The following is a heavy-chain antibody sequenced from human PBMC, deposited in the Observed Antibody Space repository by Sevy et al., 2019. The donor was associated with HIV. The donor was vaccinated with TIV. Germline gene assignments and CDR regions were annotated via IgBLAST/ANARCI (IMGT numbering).Heavy chain of an antibody. CDR1: GFTFSNAW. CDR3: TTASWSQEDYYNY. J-gene: IGHJ4*02. D-gene: IGHD6-13*01. CDR2: IKGKVYDGTI. Sequence: GGSLRLSCAASGFTFSNAWMSRVRQAPGKGLEWVGRIKGKVYDGTIDYAAPVKGGFSISRDDSKNTLYLQMNSLKTEDTAVYYCTTASWSQEDYYNYWGQGTLVTVSS. V-gene: IGHV3-15*01.